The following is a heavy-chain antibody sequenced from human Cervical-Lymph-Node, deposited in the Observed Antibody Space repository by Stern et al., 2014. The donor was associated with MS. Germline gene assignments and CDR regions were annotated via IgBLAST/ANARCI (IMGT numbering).Heavy chain of an antibody. CDR1: GGTFISSA. Sequence: QVQLVQSGAEVKKPGSSVRVSCTASGGTFISSAFSWVRQAPGQGLEWMGGIIPVFGAAIYEEKFQGRVTISADESTNTAYMELSSLRSEDTAVYFCARDSEEVIAPTVNYYYYDMDVWGQGTTVTVSS. J-gene: IGHJ6*02. CDR3: ARDSEEVIAPTVNYYYYDMDV. D-gene: IGHD2-15*01. V-gene: IGHV1-69*01. CDR2: IIPVFGAA.